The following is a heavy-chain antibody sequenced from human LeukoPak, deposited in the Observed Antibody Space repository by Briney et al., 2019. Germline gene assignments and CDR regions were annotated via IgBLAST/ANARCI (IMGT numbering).Heavy chain of an antibody. CDR1: GFTFSSYA. D-gene: IGHD2-15*01. CDR2: ISNDGSNK. CDR3: ARYISGYCSGGSCYGAYYYYGMDV. Sequence: GRSLRLSCAASGFTFSSYAMHWVRQAPGKGLEWVAVISNDGSNKYYADSVKGRFTISRDNSKNTLYLQMNSLRAEDTAVYYCARYISGYCSGGSCYGAYYYYGMDVWGQGTTVTVSS. V-gene: IGHV3-30-3*01. J-gene: IGHJ6*02.